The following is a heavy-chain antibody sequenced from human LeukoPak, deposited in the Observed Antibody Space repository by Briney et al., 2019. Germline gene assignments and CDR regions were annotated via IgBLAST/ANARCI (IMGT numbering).Heavy chain of an antibody. CDR2: IYPGDSDT. J-gene: IGHJ4*02. CDR3: ARYYFWTGSYFYDY. V-gene: IGHV5-51*01. Sequence: GESLNISCKTAGFTFTTHWIAWVRQKPGEGLELMGIIYPGDSDTNYSPAFQGQVTISADKSTNTAYLLWSSLKASDTAMYYCARYYFWTGSYFYDYWGQGTLVTVSS. D-gene: IGHD3/OR15-3a*01. CDR1: GFTFTTHW.